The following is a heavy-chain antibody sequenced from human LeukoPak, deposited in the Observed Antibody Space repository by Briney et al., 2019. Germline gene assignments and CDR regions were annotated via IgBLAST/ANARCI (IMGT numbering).Heavy chain of an antibody. CDR2: MIPKSGNT. D-gene: IGHD2-2*01. J-gene: IGHJ6*03. V-gene: IGHV1-8*01. CDR3: ARRYIVIVPAYPPAHYYYMDV. Sequence: GASVKVSCKASGYTFSDNDINWVRQATGQGLEWMGWMIPKSGNTGYAQKFQGRVTMTRNTSTSTAYMELSSLRSDDTAVYYCARRYIVIVPAYPPAHYYYMDVWGKGTTVTVSS. CDR1: GYTFSDND.